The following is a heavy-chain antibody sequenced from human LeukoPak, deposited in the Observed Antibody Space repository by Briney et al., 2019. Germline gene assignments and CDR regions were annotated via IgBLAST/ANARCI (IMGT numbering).Heavy chain of an antibody. V-gene: IGHV3-48*03. CDR3: ARDSYFGSGSYYDS. Sequence: PGGSLRLSCAASGFTLSSYEMNWVRQAPGKGLEWVAYISSSGRTMYYADSVKGRFTISRDNAKTSLYLQMNNPRAEDTAVYYCARDSYFGSGSYYDSWGQGTLVTVSS. J-gene: IGHJ4*02. CDR1: GFTLSSYE. CDR2: ISSSGRTM. D-gene: IGHD3-10*01.